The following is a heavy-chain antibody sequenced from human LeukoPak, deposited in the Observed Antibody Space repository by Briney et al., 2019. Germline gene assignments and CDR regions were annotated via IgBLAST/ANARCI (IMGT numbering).Heavy chain of an antibody. J-gene: IGHJ4*02. CDR1: GFTFSSFS. Sequence: GGSLRLSCVASGFTFSSFSMNWVRQGPGKGLEWISYISASSSTMYYADSVKGRFTISRDNAKNSLSLHINSLRDEDTAVFYCARDAGTGYFDYWGQGTLVTVSS. D-gene: IGHD1-1*01. CDR3: ARDAGTGYFDY. V-gene: IGHV3-48*02. CDR2: ISASSSTM.